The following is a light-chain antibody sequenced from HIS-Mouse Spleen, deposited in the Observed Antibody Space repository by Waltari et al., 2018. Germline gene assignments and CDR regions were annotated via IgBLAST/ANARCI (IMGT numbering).Light chain of an antibody. CDR3: CSYAGSSTWV. V-gene: IGLV2-23*01. J-gene: IGLJ3*02. CDR1: SSDVGSYNL. CDR2: EGS. Sequence: QSALTQPASVSGSPGQSITISCTGTSSDVGSYNLVSWYQQHPGKAPKLMIYEGSKRPSWVSNRCSGSKSGKTAYRTSSGLQAEDEADYYCCSYAGSSTWVFGGGTKLTVL.